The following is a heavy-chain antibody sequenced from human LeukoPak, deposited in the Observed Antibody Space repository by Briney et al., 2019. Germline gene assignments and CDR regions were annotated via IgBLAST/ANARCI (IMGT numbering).Heavy chain of an antibody. CDR3: AKDAPVNIVVVPAANS. D-gene: IGHD2-2*01. Sequence: GGPVRLSCAASGFTFSSYAMSWVRQAPGKGLEWVSAISGSGGSTYYADSVKGRFTISRDNSKNTLYLQMNSLRAEDTAVYYCAKDAPVNIVVVPAANSWGQGTLVTVSS. J-gene: IGHJ4*02. V-gene: IGHV3-23*01. CDR1: GFTFSSYA. CDR2: ISGSGGST.